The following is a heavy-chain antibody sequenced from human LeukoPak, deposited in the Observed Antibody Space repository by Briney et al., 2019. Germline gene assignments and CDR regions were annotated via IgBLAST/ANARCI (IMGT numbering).Heavy chain of an antibody. Sequence: GGSLRLSCAASGFTFSSYWMSWVRQAPGKGLEWVANIKQDGSEKYYVDSVKGRFTISRDNSKNTLYLQMNSLRAEDTAVYYCAKDRGLYYDFWKAYWGQGTLVTVSS. J-gene: IGHJ4*02. D-gene: IGHD3-3*01. CDR1: GFTFSSYW. V-gene: IGHV3-7*03. CDR2: IKQDGSEK. CDR3: AKDRGLYYDFWKAY.